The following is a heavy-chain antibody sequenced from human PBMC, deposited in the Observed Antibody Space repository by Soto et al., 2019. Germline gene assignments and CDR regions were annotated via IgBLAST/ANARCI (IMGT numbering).Heavy chain of an antibody. D-gene: IGHD5-18*01. V-gene: IGHV5-10-1*01. CDR3: ASLFDVDTAIPPNCMDV. Sequence: PGEYLKISWKGSGCILTSYWISWVRQMPGKGLEWMGRIDPSDSYTNYSPSFQGHVTISADKSISTAYLQWSSLKASDTAMYYCASLFDVDTAIPPNCMDVCGPGPMVTVSS. CDR1: GCILTSYW. J-gene: IGHJ6*02. CDR2: IDPSDSYT.